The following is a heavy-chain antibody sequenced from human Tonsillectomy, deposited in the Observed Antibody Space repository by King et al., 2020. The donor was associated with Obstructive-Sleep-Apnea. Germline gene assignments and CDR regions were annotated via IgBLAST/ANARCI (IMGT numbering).Heavy chain of an antibody. CDR3: AKDADSRGWSPDFDY. D-gene: IGHD6-19*01. CDR2: ITGSGGST. J-gene: IGHJ4*02. CDR1: GFTFSNYA. V-gene: IGHV3-23*01. Sequence: VQLLESGGGLVQPGGSLRLSCAASGFTFSNYAMRWVRQAPGKGLEWVSAITGSGGSTYYADSVKGRFTISRDNSKNTLYLQMNSLRAEDTAIYYCAKDADSRGWSPDFDYWGQGTLVTVSS.